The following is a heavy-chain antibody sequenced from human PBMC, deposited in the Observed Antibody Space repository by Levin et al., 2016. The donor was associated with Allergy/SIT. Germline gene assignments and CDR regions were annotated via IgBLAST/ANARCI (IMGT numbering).Heavy chain of an antibody. CDR1: GGTFSSYA. D-gene: IGHD4-17*01. CDR3: ARGFYGDYLKYSYFYMDV. V-gene: IGHV1-69*13. Sequence: SVKVSCKASGGTFSSYAVNWVRQAPGQGLEWMGGIIPIFDVPSYAQRFQGRVTITADDSATTAYMELSSLRSEDTAVYYCARGFYGDYLKYSYFYMDVWGKGTTVIVSS. J-gene: IGHJ6*03. CDR2: IIPIFDVP.